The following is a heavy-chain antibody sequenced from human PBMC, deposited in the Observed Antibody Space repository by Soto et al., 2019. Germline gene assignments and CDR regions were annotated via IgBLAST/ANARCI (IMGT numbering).Heavy chain of an antibody. Sequence: SETLSLTCTVSGGSISSGGYYWSWIRQHPGKGLEWIGYIYYSGSTYYNPSLKSRVTISVDTSKNQFSLKLSSVTAADTAVYYCAPGADRTKVRLGWGQGTLVTVS. D-gene: IGHD1-7*01. CDR2: IYYSGST. CDR1: GGSISSGGYY. J-gene: IGHJ4*02. CDR3: APGADRTKVRLG. V-gene: IGHV4-31*03.